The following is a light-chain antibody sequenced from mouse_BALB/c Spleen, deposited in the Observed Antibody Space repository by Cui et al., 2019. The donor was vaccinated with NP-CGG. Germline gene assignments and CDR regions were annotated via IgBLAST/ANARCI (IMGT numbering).Light chain of an antibody. CDR2: GTN. CDR3: ALWYSNHWM. J-gene: IGLJ1*01. CDR1: TEAVTTSNY. Sequence: QAVVTQESALTTSPGETVTLTCRSSTEAVTTSNYANWVQEKPDHLFTGLIGGTNNRAPGVPARFSGSLIGDKAALTITGAQTEDEAIYFCALWYSNHWMFGGGTKLTVL. V-gene: IGLV1*01.